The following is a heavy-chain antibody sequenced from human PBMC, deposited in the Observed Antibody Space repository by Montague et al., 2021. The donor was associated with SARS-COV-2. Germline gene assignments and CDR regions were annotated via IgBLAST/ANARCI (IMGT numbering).Heavy chain of an antibody. J-gene: IGHJ6*02. CDR3: ARDQQLVLGYYYGMDV. D-gene: IGHD6-13*01. V-gene: IGHV3-21*01. CDR1: GFTFSSYS. Sequence: SLRLSCAASGFTFSSYSMNWVRQAPGKGLEWVSSISSNSSYIYYADSVKGRFTISRDNAKNSLYLQMNSLRAEDTAVYYCARDQQLVLGYYYGMDVWGQGTTVTVSS. CDR2: ISSNSSYI.